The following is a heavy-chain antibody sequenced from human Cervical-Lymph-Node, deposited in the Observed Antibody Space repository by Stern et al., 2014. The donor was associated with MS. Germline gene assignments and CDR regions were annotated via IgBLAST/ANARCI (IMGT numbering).Heavy chain of an antibody. CDR2: TIPILGTA. V-gene: IGHV1-69*01. CDR1: GDTFRSYG. Sequence: QVQLVQSGAEVKKPGSSVKVSCKASGDTFRSYGITWVRQAPGQGLEWMGGTIPILGTAKYAQKFQGRVTITADESTRTSYMELSSLTSEDTAVYYCARDFTTVTAFGMDVWGQGTTVIVSS. J-gene: IGHJ6*02. CDR3: ARDFTTVTAFGMDV. D-gene: IGHD4-17*01.